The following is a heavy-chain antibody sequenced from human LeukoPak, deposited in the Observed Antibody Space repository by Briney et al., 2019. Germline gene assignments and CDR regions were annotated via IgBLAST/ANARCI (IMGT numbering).Heavy chain of an antibody. V-gene: IGHV3-23*01. Sequence: GGSLSHPCGPSGLNLAKYRVVWLPAARGGALEWFSAITGPADRTHYADSVRGRFTISKDNTKNTLYQQMNSLRAEDTAVYDCASINGYFEYWGQGTLVTVSS. CDR3: ASINGYFEY. J-gene: IGHJ4*02. CDR2: ITGPADRT. CDR1: GLNLAKYR.